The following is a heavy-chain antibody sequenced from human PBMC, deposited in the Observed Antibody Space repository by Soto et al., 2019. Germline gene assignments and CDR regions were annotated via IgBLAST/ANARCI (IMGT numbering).Heavy chain of an antibody. CDR1: GFTFSSYA. Sequence: GGSLRLSCAASGFTFSSYAMHWVRQAPGKGLEWVAVISYDGSNKYYADSVRGRFTISRDNSKNTLYLQVNSLRPEDTAVYYCARSPGGYSYGRYFFDYWGQGTLVTVSS. V-gene: IGHV3-30-3*01. CDR3: ARSPGGYSYGRYFFDY. CDR2: ISYDGSNK. D-gene: IGHD5-18*01. J-gene: IGHJ4*02.